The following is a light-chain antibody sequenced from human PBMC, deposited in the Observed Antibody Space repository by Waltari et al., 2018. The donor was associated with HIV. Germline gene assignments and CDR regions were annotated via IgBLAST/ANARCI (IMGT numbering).Light chain of an antibody. CDR3: QQYYLVPYT. V-gene: IGKV4-1*01. CDR2: WAS. CDR1: PSLLYSSNNQPY. J-gene: IGKJ2*01. Sequence: DVVVSQSPDSLTLAVGERATLNCKSSPSLLYSSNNQPYLAWYQQKPRQPTKLLLYWASTRGSGVPDRFTGGGSGTDFTLTINSLQAEDVAVYYCQQYYLVPYTFGPGTKLEIK.